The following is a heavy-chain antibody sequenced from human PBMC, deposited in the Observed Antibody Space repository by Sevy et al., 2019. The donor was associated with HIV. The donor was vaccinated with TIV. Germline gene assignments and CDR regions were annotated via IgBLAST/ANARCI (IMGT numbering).Heavy chain of an antibody. J-gene: IGHJ5*02. V-gene: IGHV3-23*01. CDR2: ISGSGGST. CDR3: AKDPEGGMIVVVLTWFDP. D-gene: IGHD3-22*01. Sequence: GGSLRLSCAASGFTFSSYAVSWVRQAPGKGLEWVSAISGSGGSTYYADSVKGRFTISRDNSENTLYLQMNSLRAEDTAVYYCAKDPEGGMIVVVLTWFDPWGQGTLVTVSS. CDR1: GFTFSSYA.